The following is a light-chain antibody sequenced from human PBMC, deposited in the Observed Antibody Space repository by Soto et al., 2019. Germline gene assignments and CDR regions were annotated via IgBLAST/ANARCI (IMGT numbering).Light chain of an antibody. CDR3: QHYSSSPPAIT. J-gene: IGKJ5*01. V-gene: IGKV3-20*01. CDR2: GAS. Sequence: VFTQSPGTLSLSHGERATLSCRASQSVSSSYLAWYQQKPGQAPRLLIYGASYRATGIPDRFSGGGSGTDFTLTISRLEPEDFAVYYCQHYSSSPPAITFGQGTRLEIK. CDR1: QSVSSSY.